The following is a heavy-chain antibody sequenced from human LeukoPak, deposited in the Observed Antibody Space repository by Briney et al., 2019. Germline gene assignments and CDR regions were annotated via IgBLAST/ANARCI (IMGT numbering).Heavy chain of an antibody. Sequence: GGSLRLSCEASGFIFTTYSMTWVRQAPGKGLECVSIISSGSSAIFSADALKGRFTISRDDAKNLLYLDMNSLRAEDTAVYYCARGHTAVTRHFDFWGQGTLVTVSS. CDR2: ISSGSSAI. CDR1: GFIFTTYS. D-gene: IGHD4-17*01. J-gene: IGHJ4*02. V-gene: IGHV3-21*01. CDR3: ARGHTAVTRHFDF.